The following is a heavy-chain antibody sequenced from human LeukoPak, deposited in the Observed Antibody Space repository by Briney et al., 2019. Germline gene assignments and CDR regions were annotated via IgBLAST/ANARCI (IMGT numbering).Heavy chain of an antibody. J-gene: IGHJ4*02. V-gene: IGHV3-66*01. Sequence: GGSLRLSCAASGFTGSTNYMSWVRQAPGKGLEWVSVISSGGSTDYADSVKGRFTISRDNSKDTLYLQMNSLRAEDTAVYYCARGGGSGWCEGRFDYWGQGTLVTVSS. CDR1: GFTGSTNY. CDR3: ARGGGSGWCEGRFDY. D-gene: IGHD6-19*01. CDR2: ISSGGST.